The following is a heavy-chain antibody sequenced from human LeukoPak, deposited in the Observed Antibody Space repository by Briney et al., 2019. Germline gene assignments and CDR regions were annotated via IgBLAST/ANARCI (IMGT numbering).Heavy chain of an antibody. J-gene: IGHJ4*02. Sequence: PSETLSLTCTVSGGSISSGSYYWSWIRQPAGKGLEWIGRIYTSGSTNYNPSLKSRVTISVDTSKNQFSLKLSSVTAADTAVYYCARGLSIREAAAGPSFDYWGQGTLVTVSS. CDR3: ARGLSIREAAAGPSFDY. CDR1: GGSISSGSYY. CDR2: IYTSGST. D-gene: IGHD6-13*01. V-gene: IGHV4-61*02.